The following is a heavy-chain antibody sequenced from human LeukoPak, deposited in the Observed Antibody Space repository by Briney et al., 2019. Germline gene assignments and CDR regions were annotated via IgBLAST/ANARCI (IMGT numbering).Heavy chain of an antibody. CDR2: ISGSGGST. CDR1: GFTFSSYA. D-gene: IGHD3-22*01. J-gene: IGHJ6*02. CDR3: ARDRTYYYDSSGPYYYYGMDV. Sequence: PGGSLRLSCAASGFTFSSYAMSWVRQAPGKGLEWVSAISGSGGSTYYADSVKGRFTISRDNAKNSLYLQMNSLGAEDTAVYYCARDRTYYYDSSGPYYYYGMDVWGQGTTVTVSS. V-gene: IGHV3-23*01.